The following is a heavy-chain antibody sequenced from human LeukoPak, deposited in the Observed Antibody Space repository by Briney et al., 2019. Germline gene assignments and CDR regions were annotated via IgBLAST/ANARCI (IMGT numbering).Heavy chain of an antibody. D-gene: IGHD3-3*01. V-gene: IGHV3-21*01. Sequence: PGGSLRLSCAASGFTFRSYSMNWVRQAPGKGLEWVSSISSSSSYIYYADSVKGRFTISRDNAKNSLYLQMNSLRAEDTAVYYCAGAFGVVIDDAFDIWGQGTMVTVSS. J-gene: IGHJ3*02. CDR3: AGAFGVVIDDAFDI. CDR1: GFTFRSYS. CDR2: ISSSSSYI.